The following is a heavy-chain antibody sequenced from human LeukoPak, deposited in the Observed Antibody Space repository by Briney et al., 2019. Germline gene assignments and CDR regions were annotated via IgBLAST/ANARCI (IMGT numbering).Heavy chain of an antibody. J-gene: IGHJ4*02. CDR3: AKDQYDFWSGYYTTYFDY. CDR2: ISGSGGST. CDR1: GFTFSSYA. D-gene: IGHD3-3*01. Sequence: PGGSLRLSCAASGFTFSSYAMSWVRQAPGKGLEWVSAISGSGGSTYYADSVKGRFTTSRDNSKNTLYLQMNSLRAEDTAVYYCAKDQYDFWSGYYTTYFDYWGQGTLVTVSS. V-gene: IGHV3-23*01.